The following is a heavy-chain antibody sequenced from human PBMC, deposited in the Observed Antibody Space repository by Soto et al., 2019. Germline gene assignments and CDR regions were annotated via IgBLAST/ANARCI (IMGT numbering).Heavy chain of an antibody. V-gene: IGHV3-30*18. J-gene: IGHJ5*02. CDR1: GFTFSSYG. D-gene: IGHD3-22*01. CDR2: ISYDGSNK. Sequence: VQLVESGGGLVKPGGSLRLSCAASGFTFSSYGMHWVRQAPGKGLEWVAVISYDGSNKYYADSVKGRFTISRDNSKNTLYLQMNSLRAEDTAVYYCAKARVLLLNWFDPWGQGTLVTVSS. CDR3: AKARVLLLNWFDP.